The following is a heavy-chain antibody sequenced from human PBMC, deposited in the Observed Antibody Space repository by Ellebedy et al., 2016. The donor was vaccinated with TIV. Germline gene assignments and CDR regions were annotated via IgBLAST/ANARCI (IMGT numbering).Heavy chain of an antibody. D-gene: IGHD4-17*01. V-gene: IGHV1-3*01. CDR3: ARQYGDYNFDY. J-gene: IGHJ4*02. CDR2: INAGNGNT. Sequence: ASVKVSXXASGYTFTSYAMHWVRQAPGQRLEWMGWINAGNGNTKYSQKFQGRVTITRDTSASTAYMELSSLRSEDTAVYYCARQYGDYNFDYWGQGTLVTVSS. CDR1: GYTFTSYA.